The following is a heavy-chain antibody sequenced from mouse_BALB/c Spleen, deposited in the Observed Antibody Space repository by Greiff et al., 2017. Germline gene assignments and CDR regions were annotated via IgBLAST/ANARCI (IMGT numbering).Heavy chain of an antibody. CDR3: ARHDYGAMDY. J-gene: IGHJ4*01. CDR1: GFTFSSYT. CDR2: ISNGGGST. D-gene: IGHD2-4*01. V-gene: IGHV5-12-2*01. Sequence: EVMLVESGGGLVQPGGSLKLSCAASGFTFSSYTMSWVRQTPEKRLEWVAYISNGGGSTYYPDTVKGRFTISRDNAKNTLYLQMSSLKSEDTAMYYCARHDYGAMDYWGQGTSVTGSS.